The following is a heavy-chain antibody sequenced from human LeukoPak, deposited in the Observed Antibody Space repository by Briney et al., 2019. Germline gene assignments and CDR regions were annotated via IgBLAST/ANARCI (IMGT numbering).Heavy chain of an antibody. CDR3: ARGGSGGYCSSTSCYLSG. V-gene: IGHV3-21*01. Sequence: GGSLRLSCAASGFTFSSYSMNWVRQAPGKGLEWVSSISSSSSYIYYADSVKGRFTISRDNAKNSLCLQMNSLRAEDTAVYYCARGGSGGYCSSTSCYLSGWGQGTLVTVSS. J-gene: IGHJ4*02. D-gene: IGHD2-2*01. CDR2: ISSSSSYI. CDR1: GFTFSSYS.